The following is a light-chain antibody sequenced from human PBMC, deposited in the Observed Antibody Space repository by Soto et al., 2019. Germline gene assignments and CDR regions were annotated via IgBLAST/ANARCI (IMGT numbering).Light chain of an antibody. Sequence: IVMTQSPATLSVYPRERATLSCRASQSVRSNLAWYQQEPGQAPRLVIYAASTRATGIPDRFSGSVSGTEFTLTISSLQSEDFAVYYCQQYNEWPPFTFGHGANVDNK. J-gene: IGKJ3*01. CDR2: AAS. CDR1: QSVRSN. CDR3: QQYNEWPPFT. V-gene: IGKV3-15*01.